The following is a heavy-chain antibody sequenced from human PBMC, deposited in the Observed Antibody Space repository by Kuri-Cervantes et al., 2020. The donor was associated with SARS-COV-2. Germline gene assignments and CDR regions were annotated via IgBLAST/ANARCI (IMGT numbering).Heavy chain of an antibody. J-gene: IGHJ4*02. CDR2: IYSCGST. CDR1: GFTVSSNY. Sequence: GESLKISCAASGFTVSSNYMSWVRQAPGKGLEWVSVIYSCGSTYYADSVKGRFTISRDNSKNTLYLRMNSLRAEDTAVYYCARGRAYGSGSYYFYWGQGTLVTVSS. V-gene: IGHV3-66*03. CDR3: ARGRAYGSGSYYFY. D-gene: IGHD3-10*01.